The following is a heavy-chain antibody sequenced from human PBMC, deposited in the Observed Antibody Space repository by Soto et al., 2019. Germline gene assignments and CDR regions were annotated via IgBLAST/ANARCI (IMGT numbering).Heavy chain of an antibody. D-gene: IGHD2-15*01. Sequence: PGGSLRLSCVVSGFTLSTYWMSWVRQAPGKGLEWVANVKQDGSEKYYVDSVKGRFTISRDNAKNSLYLQLNSLRDEDTAVYYCARGSCSGGTCYTIFFDYWGQGTLVTVSS. CDR2: VKQDGSEK. J-gene: IGHJ4*02. CDR3: ARGSCSGGTCYTIFFDY. V-gene: IGHV3-7*01. CDR1: GFTLSTYW.